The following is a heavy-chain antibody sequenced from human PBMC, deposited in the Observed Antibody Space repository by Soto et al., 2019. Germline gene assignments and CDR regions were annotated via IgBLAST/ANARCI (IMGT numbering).Heavy chain of an antibody. D-gene: IGHD2-15*01. CDR3: ARDRLVAATSAPPFCYHGREV. CDR2: ISSSSRYI. J-gene: IGHJ6*04. CDR1: GFTFSSYS. Sequence: WGSRRLSCAASGFTFSSYSINWVRQDPGMGLEWVSSISSSSRYIYYADSVRGRFTISRDNAKNSLYLQMNSLRAEDTAVYYCARDRLVAATSAPPFCYHGREVLGKGNTVIVSA. V-gene: IGHV3-21*01.